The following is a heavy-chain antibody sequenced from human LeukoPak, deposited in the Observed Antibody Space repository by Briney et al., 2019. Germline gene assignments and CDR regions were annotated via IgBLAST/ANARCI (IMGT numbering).Heavy chain of an antibody. J-gene: IGHJ4*02. CDR3: ARGGGIWFGELLPFDY. CDR1: GYTFTSYG. V-gene: IGHV1-18*01. D-gene: IGHD3-10*01. Sequence: ASVKVPCKAFGYTFTSYGISWVRQAPGQGLEWMGWISAYNGNTNYAQKLQGRVTMTTDTSTSTAYMELRSLRSDDTAVYYCARGGGIWFGELLPFDYWGQGTLVTVSS. CDR2: ISAYNGNT.